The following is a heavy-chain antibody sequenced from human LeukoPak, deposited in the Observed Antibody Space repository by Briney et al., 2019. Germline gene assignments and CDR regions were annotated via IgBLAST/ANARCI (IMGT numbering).Heavy chain of an antibody. D-gene: IGHD6-13*01. CDR2: IYSGGST. CDR1: GFTVSSNY. CDR3: AKGRSSWYVGNWFDP. J-gene: IGHJ5*02. V-gene: IGHV3-53*01. Sequence: GGSLRLSCAASGFTVSSNYMSWVRQAPGKGLEWVSVIYSGGSTYYADSVKGRFTISRDNSKNTLYLQMNSLRAEDTAVYYCAKGRSSWYVGNWFDPWGQGTLVTVSS.